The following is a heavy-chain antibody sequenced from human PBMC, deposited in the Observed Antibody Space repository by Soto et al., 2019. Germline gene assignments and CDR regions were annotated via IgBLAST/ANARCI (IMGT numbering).Heavy chain of an antibody. J-gene: IGHJ4*02. CDR3: ASHVSQWRENNFDY. CDR2: IKSDGSST. D-gene: IGHD6-19*01. V-gene: IGHV3-74*01. Sequence: LRLSCAASGFTFSNYWMHWVRQAPGEGLVWVSRIKSDGSSTSDADFVRGRFTISRDNAKNTVYLQMTSLRAEDTAVYYCASHVSQWRENNFDYWGQGTLVTVSS. CDR1: GFTFSNYW.